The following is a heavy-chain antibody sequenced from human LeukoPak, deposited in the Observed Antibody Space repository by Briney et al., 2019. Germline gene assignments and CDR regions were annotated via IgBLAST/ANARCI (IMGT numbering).Heavy chain of an antibody. J-gene: IGHJ6*02. D-gene: IGHD5-12*01. Sequence: GGSLRLSCAASGFSFSSFAMHWVRQAPGKGLEWVAVTPYDGNNKYYADSVKGRFTISRDNSENTLYLQMNSLRPEDTALCYCARDGNSGYDLTYYYGMDVWGQGTTVTVSS. CDR1: GFSFSSFA. V-gene: IGHV3-30-3*01. CDR3: ARDGNSGYDLTYYYGMDV. CDR2: TPYDGNNK.